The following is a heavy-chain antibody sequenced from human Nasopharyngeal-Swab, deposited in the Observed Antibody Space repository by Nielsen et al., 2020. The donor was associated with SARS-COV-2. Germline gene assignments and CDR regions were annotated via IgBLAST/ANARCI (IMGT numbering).Heavy chain of an antibody. D-gene: IGHD6-19*01. Sequence: ASVMVSCKASGYTFTSYDINWVGQATGQGLEWMGWMNPNSGNTGYAQKFQGRVTMTRNTSISTAYMELSSLRSEDTAVYYCARGWGIAVNSWFDPWGQGTLVTVSS. CDR2: MNPNSGNT. J-gene: IGHJ5*02. CDR3: ARGWGIAVNSWFDP. CDR1: GYTFTSYD. V-gene: IGHV1-8*01.